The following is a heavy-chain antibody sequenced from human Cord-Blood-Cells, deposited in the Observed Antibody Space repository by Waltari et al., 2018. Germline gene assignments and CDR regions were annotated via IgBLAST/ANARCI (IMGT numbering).Heavy chain of an antibody. CDR2: IYYSGST. Sequence: QLQLQESGPGLVKPSETLSLTCTVSGGSISSSSYYWGWIRQPPGKGLEWSGSIYYSGSTHYNPSLKSRVTISVDTSKNQFSLKLSSVTAADTAVYYCAGPFYSSSSWYFDLWGRGTLVTVSS. V-gene: IGHV4-39*01. J-gene: IGHJ2*01. CDR3: AGPFYSSSSWYFDL. D-gene: IGHD6-6*01. CDR1: GGSISSSSYY.